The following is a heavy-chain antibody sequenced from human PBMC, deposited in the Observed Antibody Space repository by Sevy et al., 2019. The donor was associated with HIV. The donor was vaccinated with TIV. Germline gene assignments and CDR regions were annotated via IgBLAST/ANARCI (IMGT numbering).Heavy chain of an antibody. V-gene: IGHV3-7*01. D-gene: IGHD6-19*01. Sequence: GGSLRLSCAASGFTFSSYWMSWVRQAPGKGLEWVANIKQDGSEKYYVDSVKGRFTISRDNAKTSLYLQMNSLRAEDTAVYYCARDLYSSGWYGAFDIWGQGTMVTVSS. CDR3: ARDLYSSGWYGAFDI. J-gene: IGHJ3*02. CDR1: GFTFSSYW. CDR2: IKQDGSEK.